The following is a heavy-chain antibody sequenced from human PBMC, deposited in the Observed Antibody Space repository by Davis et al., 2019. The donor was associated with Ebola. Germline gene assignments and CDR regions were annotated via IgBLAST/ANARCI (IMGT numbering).Heavy chain of an antibody. CDR3: ARRGQLGIDY. J-gene: IGHJ4*02. V-gene: IGHV3-9*01. Sequence: SLKISCAASGFTFDDYAMHWVRQAPGKGLEWVSGISWNSGSIGYADSVKGRFTISRDNAKNSLYLQMNSLRAEDTAVYYCARRGQLGIDYWGQGTLVTVSS. CDR1: GFTFDDYA. CDR2: ISWNSGSI. D-gene: IGHD6-6*01.